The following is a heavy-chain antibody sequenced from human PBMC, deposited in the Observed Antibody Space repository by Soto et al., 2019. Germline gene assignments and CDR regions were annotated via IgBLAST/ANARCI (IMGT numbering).Heavy chain of an antibody. V-gene: IGHV3-74*01. J-gene: IGHJ4*02. Sequence: EVQLVESGGDLVQPGGSLRLSCAASGFTFSSYWMHWVRQAPGKGLVLVSRINSDGSSTSYADSVKGRFTISRDNAKNTLYLQMNSLRVEDTAVYYCASSLLSPFDYWGQGTLVAVCS. CDR1: GFTFSSYW. CDR3: ASSLLSPFDY. CDR2: INSDGSST.